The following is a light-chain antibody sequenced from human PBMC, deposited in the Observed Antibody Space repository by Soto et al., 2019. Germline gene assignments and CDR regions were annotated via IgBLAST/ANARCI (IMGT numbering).Light chain of an antibody. CDR3: YQYNNWPPLYT. Sequence: EIVMTQSPATLSVSPGERATLSCRASQSISSDLAWFQQKPGQAPRLLIYSASTRAAGIPGRFSGSGSGTAFTLTIRSLQSEDFAVYYCYQYNNWPPLYTFGQGTKLEIK. J-gene: IGKJ2*01. CDR1: QSISSD. V-gene: IGKV3-15*01. CDR2: SAS.